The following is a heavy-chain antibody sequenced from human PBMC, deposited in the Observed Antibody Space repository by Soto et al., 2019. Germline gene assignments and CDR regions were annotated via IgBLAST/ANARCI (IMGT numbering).Heavy chain of an antibody. Sequence: SETLSLTCSVSDDSFSSPYYFWGWIRQPPGKGLEWLGTVYYNGDTYYNPSLKSQVTVSADTSKSQFSLNLSSVTAADTAVYFCARMTHNSSGSYPDNWXQGSLVTVSS. V-gene: IGHV4-39*01. J-gene: IGHJ4*02. D-gene: IGHD3-10*01. CDR2: VYYNGDT. CDR3: ARMTHNSSGSYPDN. CDR1: DDSFSSPYYF.